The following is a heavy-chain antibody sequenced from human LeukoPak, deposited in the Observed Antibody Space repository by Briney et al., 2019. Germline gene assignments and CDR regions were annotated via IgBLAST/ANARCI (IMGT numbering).Heavy chain of an antibody. CDR3: AKRGVVPAAFAY. CDR2: IRYDGSNK. D-gene: IGHD2-2*01. CDR1: GFTFSSYG. J-gene: IGHJ4*02. Sequence: TGGSLRLSCAASGFTFSSYGMHLVRQAPGKGLEWVAFIRYDGSNKYYADSVKGRFTISRDNSKATLYLQMNSLRAEYTAVYYCAKRGVVPAAFAYWGQGTLVTVSS. V-gene: IGHV3-30*02.